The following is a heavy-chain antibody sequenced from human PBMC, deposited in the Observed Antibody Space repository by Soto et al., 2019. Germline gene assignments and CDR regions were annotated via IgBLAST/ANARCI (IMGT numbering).Heavy chain of an antibody. D-gene: IGHD2-15*01. V-gene: IGHV4-39*01. CDR1: GASLSSISYY. J-gene: IGHJ4*02. CDR3: ASRHCSGGSCYTPGFDS. CDR2: IFFTGNI. Sequence: SETLSLTCTVSGASLSSISYYWGWIRQPPGKGLEWVGSIFFTGNIYYNPSLKSRVTISVDTSRNQFSLMVNSVTAADTAVYYCASRHCSGGSCYTPGFDSWAPGALVTVSS.